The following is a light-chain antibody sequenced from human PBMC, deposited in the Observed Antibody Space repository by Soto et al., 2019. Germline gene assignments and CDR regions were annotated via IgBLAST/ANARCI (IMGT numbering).Light chain of an antibody. V-gene: IGKV3-15*01. CDR1: QSVNSN. J-gene: IGKJ2*01. CDR2: GAS. CDR3: QQYNNWPYT. Sequence: EIVMTQSPATLSVSPGERATLSCRASQSVNSNLAWYQQKPGQAPRLLIYGASTRATGIPARFSGSGSGTEFTLTISSLQAEDFVFYYCQQYNNWPYTFGQGTKLEIK.